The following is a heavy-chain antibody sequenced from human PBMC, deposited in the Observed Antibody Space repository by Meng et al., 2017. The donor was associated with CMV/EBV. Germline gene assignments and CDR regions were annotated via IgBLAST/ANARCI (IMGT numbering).Heavy chain of an antibody. CDR3: ARSLVISQLYYNSYYGMEV. CDR1: GFTFSSYS. D-gene: IGHD2-21*01. V-gene: IGHV3-21*01. J-gene: IGHJ6*02. CDR2: ISSSSSYI. Sequence: GGSLRLSCAASGFTFSSYSMNWVRQAPGKGLEWVSSISSSSSYIYYADSVQGRFTISRDNAKNTLYQQMNSQRAEDTAVYYCARSLVISQLYYNSYYGMEVWGQGTTVTVSS.